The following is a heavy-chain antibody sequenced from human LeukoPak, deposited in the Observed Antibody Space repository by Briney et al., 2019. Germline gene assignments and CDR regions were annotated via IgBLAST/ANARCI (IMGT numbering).Heavy chain of an antibody. CDR3: ATTPGSGYD. D-gene: IGHD5-12*01. CDR2: INHSGST. Sequence: PSETLSLTCAVYGGSFSGYYWSWIRQPPGKGLEWIGEINHSGSTNYNPSLKSRVTISVDTSKNQFSLKLSSVTAADTAVYYCATTPGSGYDWGQGTLVTVSS. CDR1: GGSFSGYY. J-gene: IGHJ4*02. V-gene: IGHV4-34*01.